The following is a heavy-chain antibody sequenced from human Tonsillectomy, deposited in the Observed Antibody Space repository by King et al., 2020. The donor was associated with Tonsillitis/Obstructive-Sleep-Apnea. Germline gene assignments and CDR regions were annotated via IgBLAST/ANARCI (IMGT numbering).Heavy chain of an antibody. CDR3: ARDGYCSSTSCYVRAFDI. CDR1: GFTFSSYG. Sequence: VQLVESGGGVVQPGRSLRLSCAASGFTFSSYGMHWVRQAPGKGLEWVAVIWYDGSNKYYADSVKGRFTISRDNSKNTLYLQMKSLRAEDTAVYYCARDGYCSSTSCYVRAFDIWGQGTMVTVSS. J-gene: IGHJ3*02. V-gene: IGHV3-33*01. CDR2: IWYDGSNK. D-gene: IGHD2-2*03.